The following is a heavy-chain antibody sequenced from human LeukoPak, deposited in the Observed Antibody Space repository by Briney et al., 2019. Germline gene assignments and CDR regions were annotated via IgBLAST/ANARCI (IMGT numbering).Heavy chain of an antibody. D-gene: IGHD6-13*01. J-gene: IGHJ6*02. Sequence: GGSLRLSCAASGFTFSSYWMHWVRQAPGKGLVWVSRINSDGSSTSYADSVKGRLTISRDNAKNTLYLQMNSLRAEDTAVYYCAREGIAAAGTYYYYYGMDVWGQGTTVTVSS. V-gene: IGHV3-74*01. CDR2: INSDGSST. CDR3: AREGIAAAGTYYYYYGMDV. CDR1: GFTFSSYW.